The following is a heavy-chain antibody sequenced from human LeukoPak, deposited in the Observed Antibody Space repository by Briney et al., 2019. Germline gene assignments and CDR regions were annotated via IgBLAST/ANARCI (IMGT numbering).Heavy chain of an antibody. Sequence: AGSLRLSCAASGFTLSNYWMNWVRQAPGKGLEWVANMKHDGTQKSYVDSVKGRFTISRDDAKNSLYLQMNSLRAEDTAVYYCARGFAGTLFYWGQGTLVSVSS. CDR3: ARGFAGTLFY. CDR1: GFTLSNYW. V-gene: IGHV3-7*02. CDR2: MKHDGTQK. J-gene: IGHJ4*02. D-gene: IGHD6-13*01.